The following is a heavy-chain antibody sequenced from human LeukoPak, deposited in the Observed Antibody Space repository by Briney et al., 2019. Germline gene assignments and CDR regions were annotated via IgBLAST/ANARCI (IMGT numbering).Heavy chain of an antibody. D-gene: IGHD4-17*01. CDR1: GGSLSSGDYY. J-gene: IGHJ4*02. CDR2: IYYSENT. CDR3: ARSWGGDYALNS. V-gene: IGHV4-30-4*01. Sequence: SQTLSLTCTVSGGSLSSGDYYWGWIRQPPGKGLEGIGYIYYSENTYYNPSLKSRVTMSVDTSKNQFSLKLSSVTAADTAVYYCARSWGGDYALNSWGQGTLVTVSS.